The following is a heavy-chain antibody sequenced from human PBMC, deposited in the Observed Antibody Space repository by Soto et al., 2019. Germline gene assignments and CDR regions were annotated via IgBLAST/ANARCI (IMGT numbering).Heavy chain of an antibody. Sequence: GESLKISCMGSGYKVSTWHNFTSYWIAWVRQMPGKGLEWMGIIYPGDSETKYSPSFQGQVTISADKSINTAYLQRISLKASDTAMYYCARRRAGNPDDWFDPWGQGTLVTVSS. D-gene: IGHD6-13*01. CDR2: IYPGDSET. CDR3: ARRRAGNPDDWFDP. J-gene: IGHJ5*02. V-gene: IGHV5-51*01. CDR1: GYKVSTWHNFTSYW.